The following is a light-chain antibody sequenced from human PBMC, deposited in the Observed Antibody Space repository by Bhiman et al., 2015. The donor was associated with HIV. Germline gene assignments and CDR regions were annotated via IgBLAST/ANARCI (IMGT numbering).Light chain of an antibody. CDR2: DVS. Sequence: QSALTQPASVSGSPGQSITISCTGTSSDVGGYNYVSWYQQHPGKAPKLMIYDVSQRPSGVSNRFSGSKSGNTASLTISGLQAEDEADYYCSSYTSSSTIYVFGTGTKVTVL. CDR3: SSYTSSSTIYV. V-gene: IGLV2-14*03. CDR1: SSDVGGYNY. J-gene: IGLJ1*01.